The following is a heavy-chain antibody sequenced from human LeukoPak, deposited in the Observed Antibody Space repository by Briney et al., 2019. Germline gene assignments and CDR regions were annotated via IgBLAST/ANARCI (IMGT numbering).Heavy chain of an antibody. J-gene: IGHJ4*02. D-gene: IGHD3-22*01. Sequence: SETLSLTCTGSGGSISSYYWSWIRQPPGKGLEWIGYIYYSGSTNYNPSLKSRVTISVDTSKNQFSLKLSSVTAADTAVYYCARTSYYDSSGYYYDYWGQGTLVTVSS. V-gene: IGHV4-59*01. CDR1: GGSISSYY. CDR2: IYYSGST. CDR3: ARTSYYDSSGYYYDY.